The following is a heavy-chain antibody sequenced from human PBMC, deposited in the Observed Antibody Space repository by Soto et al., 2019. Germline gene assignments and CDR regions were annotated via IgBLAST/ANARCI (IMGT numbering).Heavy chain of an antibody. CDR1: GYTFTSCD. J-gene: IGHJ4*02. V-gene: IGHV1-8*01. CDR3: ARVGYYYDSSGYYLSFDY. Sequence: QVQLVQSGAEVKKPGASVKVSCKASGYTFTSCDINWVRQATGQGLEWMGWMNPNSGNTGYAQKFQGRVTMTRNTSISTAYMELSSLRSEDTAVYYCARVGYYYDSSGYYLSFDYWGQGTLVTVSS. D-gene: IGHD3-22*01. CDR2: MNPNSGNT.